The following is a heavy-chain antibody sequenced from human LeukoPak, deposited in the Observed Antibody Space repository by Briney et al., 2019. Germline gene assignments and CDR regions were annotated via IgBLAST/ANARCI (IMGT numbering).Heavy chain of an antibody. CDR2: IYYSGST. CDR3: ARVGDFWSGYYYFDY. Sequence: SETLSLTCIVSGGSVSSGSYYWSWIRQPPGKGLEWIGYIYYSGSTNYNPSLKSRVTISVDTSKNQFSLKLSSVTAADTAVYYCARVGDFWSGYYYFDYWGQGTLVTVSS. D-gene: IGHD3-3*01. V-gene: IGHV4-61*01. CDR1: GGSVSSGSYY. J-gene: IGHJ4*02.